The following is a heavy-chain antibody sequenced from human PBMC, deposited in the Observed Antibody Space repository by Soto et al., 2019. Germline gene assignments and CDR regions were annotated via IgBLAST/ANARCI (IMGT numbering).Heavy chain of an antibody. J-gene: IGHJ4*02. CDR2: IYNSGIT. CDR3: ARHSFGGVTPFVY. D-gene: IGHD3-16*01. Sequence: PSETLSLTCTVSGGSISSRDHYWGWIRQPPGKGLEWIGSIYNSGITYYNPSLKSRVTISVDTSKNQFSLKLNSVTAADTAVYFCARHSFGGVTPFVYWGQGTLVTASS. CDR1: GGSISSRDHY. V-gene: IGHV4-39*01.